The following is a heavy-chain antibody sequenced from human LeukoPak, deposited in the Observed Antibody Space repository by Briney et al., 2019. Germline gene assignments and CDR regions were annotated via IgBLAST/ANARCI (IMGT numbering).Heavy chain of an antibody. CDR2: IYYSGST. J-gene: IGHJ6*03. CDR3: ARTSTPAAAANYYYYYMDV. Sequence: SQTLSLTCTVSGGSTSSGDYYWSWIRQPPGKGLEWIGYIYYSGSTYYNPSLKSRVTISVDTSKNQFSLKLSSVTAADTAVYYCARTSTPAAAANYYYYYMDVWGKGTTVTVSS. V-gene: IGHV4-30-4*08. D-gene: IGHD6-13*01. CDR1: GGSTSSGDYY.